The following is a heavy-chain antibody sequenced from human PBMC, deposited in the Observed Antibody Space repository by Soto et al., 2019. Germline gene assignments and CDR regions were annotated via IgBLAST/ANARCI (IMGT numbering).Heavy chain of an antibody. Sequence: QVQQVQSGAEVKRPGASAKVSCKASGYTFTSYGFSWVRQAPGQGLEWMGWISAYDGSTNHAQKFQGRVTMTTDTSTSTAYMELKSLRSDDTAVYYCARHNSQWPNWFDPWGQGTLVTVSS. D-gene: IGHD1-1*01. CDR1: GYTFTSYG. J-gene: IGHJ5*02. V-gene: IGHV1-18*01. CDR2: ISAYDGST. CDR3: ARHNSQWPNWFDP.